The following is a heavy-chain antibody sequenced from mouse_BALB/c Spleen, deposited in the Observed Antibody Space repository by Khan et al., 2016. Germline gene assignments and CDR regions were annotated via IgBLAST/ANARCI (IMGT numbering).Heavy chain of an antibody. V-gene: IGHV1S136*01. D-gene: IGHD1-1*01. CDR1: GYTFTSYV. J-gene: IGHJ4*01. CDR3: ARNSYGSSHYYAMDY. CDR2: INPYNDGT. Sequence: VRLQQSGPELVKPGASVKMSCKASGYTFTSYVMHWVKQKPGQGLEWIGYINPYNDGTKYNEKFKGKATLTSDKSSSTAYMELSSLTSEDSAVYYCARNSYGSSHYYAMDYWGQGTSVTVSS.